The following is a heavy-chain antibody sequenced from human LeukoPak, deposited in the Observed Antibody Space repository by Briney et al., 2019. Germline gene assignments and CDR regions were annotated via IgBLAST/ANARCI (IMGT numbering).Heavy chain of an antibody. CDR2: IYTSGST. CDR1: GGSISSYY. V-gene: IGHV4-4*07. Sequence: SETLSLTCTVSGGSISSYYWNWIRQPAGKGLEWIGRIYTSGSTNYNPSLKSRVTMSVDTSKNQFSLKLSSVTAADTAVYYCARDRATVVAQNWFDPWGQGTLVTVSS. D-gene: IGHD4-23*01. J-gene: IGHJ5*02. CDR3: ARDRATVVAQNWFDP.